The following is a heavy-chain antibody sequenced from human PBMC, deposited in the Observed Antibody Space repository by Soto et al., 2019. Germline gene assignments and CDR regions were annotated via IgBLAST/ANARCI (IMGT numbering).Heavy chain of an antibody. CDR1: GFAVSSKY. J-gene: IGHJ6*02. D-gene: IGHD1-1*01. V-gene: IGHV3-53*01. CDR2: IYGGGTT. Sequence: EVQLVESGGGLIQPGGSLRLSCAASGFAVSSKYMTWVRQAPGKGLEWVSVIYGGGTTYYADSVKGRFTISRDTSKNTLYLQMNSLRDEDTAVYHCVKGYWKGDVWGQGTTVTVSS. CDR3: VKGYWKGDV.